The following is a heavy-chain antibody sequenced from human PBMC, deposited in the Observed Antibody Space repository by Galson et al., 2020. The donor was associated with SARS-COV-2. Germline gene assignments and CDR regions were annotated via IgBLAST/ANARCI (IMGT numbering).Heavy chain of an antibody. Sequence: SETLSLTCAVYGGSFSGYYWSWIRQPPGKGLEWNGEINPSVTPNYNPTLKSRVTISVDTSKNQFSLKLSSVTAADTAVYYCARVRPLMYYDFWSGCRQGVYYGMDVWGQGTTVTVSS. CDR3: ARVRPLMYYDFWSGCRQGVYYGMDV. D-gene: IGHD3-3*01. J-gene: IGHJ6*02. V-gene: IGHV4-34*01. CDR1: GGSFSGYY. CDR2: INPSVTP.